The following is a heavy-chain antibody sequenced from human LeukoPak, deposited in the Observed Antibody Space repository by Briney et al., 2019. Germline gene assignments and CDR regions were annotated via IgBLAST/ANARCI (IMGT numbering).Heavy chain of an antibody. Sequence: KPSETLSLTCTVSVGSISSSSYYWGWIRQPPGKGLEWIGTIYYTGSTYYNPSLKSRVTISIDTSKNQFSLRLSSVTAADTAVYFCARASNYFDILYWGQGTLVTVSS. D-gene: IGHD3-22*01. CDR3: ARASNYFDILY. V-gene: IGHV4-39*01. CDR2: IYYTGST. CDR1: VGSISSSSYY. J-gene: IGHJ4*02.